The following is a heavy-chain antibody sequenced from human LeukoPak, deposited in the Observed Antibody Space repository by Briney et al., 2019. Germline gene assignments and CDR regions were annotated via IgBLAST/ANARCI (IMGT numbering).Heavy chain of an antibody. CDR3: AKESPELRDAFDI. CDR1: GFTFSSYG. V-gene: IGHV3-30*18. J-gene: IGHJ3*02. CDR2: ISYDGSNK. Sequence: PGGSLRLSCAASGFTFSSYGMYWVRQAPGKGLEWVAVISYDGSNKYYADSVKGRFTISRDNSKNTLYLQMNSLRAEDTAVYYCAKESPELRDAFDIWGQGTMVTVSS. D-gene: IGHD1-7*01.